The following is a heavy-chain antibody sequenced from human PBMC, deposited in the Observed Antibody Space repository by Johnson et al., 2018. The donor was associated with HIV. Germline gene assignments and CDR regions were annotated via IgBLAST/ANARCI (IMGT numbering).Heavy chain of an antibody. CDR1: GFTFSSYG. D-gene: IGHD2-15*01. V-gene: IGHV3-30*02. CDR2: IRYDGSNK. Sequence: QVQLVESGGGLVQPGGSLRLSCAAPGFTFSSYGMHWVRQAPGKGLEWVAFIRYDGSNKYYADSVKGRFTISRDNSKNTLYLQMNSLRAEDTAVYYCAKDRPLYVLHLFGAFDIWGQGTMVTVSS. CDR3: AKDRPLYVLHLFGAFDI. J-gene: IGHJ3*02.